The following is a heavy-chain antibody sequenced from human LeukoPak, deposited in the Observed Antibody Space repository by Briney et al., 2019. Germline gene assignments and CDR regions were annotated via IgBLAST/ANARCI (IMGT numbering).Heavy chain of an antibody. V-gene: IGHV3-20*04. Sequence: PGGSLRLSCAASGFTFSSYSMNWVRQAPGKGLEWVSGINWNGGSTGYADSVKGRFAISRDNAKNSLYLQMNSLRAEDTALYYCAREGTGTHFDYWGQGTLVTVSS. J-gene: IGHJ4*02. D-gene: IGHD1-1*01. CDR1: GFTFSSYS. CDR2: INWNGGST. CDR3: AREGTGTHFDY.